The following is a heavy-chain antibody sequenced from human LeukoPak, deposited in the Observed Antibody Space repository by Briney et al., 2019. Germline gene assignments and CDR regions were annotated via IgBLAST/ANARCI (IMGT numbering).Heavy chain of an antibody. V-gene: IGHV4-34*01. CDR1: GGSFSDYY. D-gene: IGHD6-13*01. CDR3: ARSLMGIAAAGKRRWFDP. CDR2: IHYSGST. Sequence: SETLSLTCAVYGGSFSDYYWSWIRQPPGKGLEWIGSIHYSGSTNYNPSLKSRVTISVDTSKNQFSLKLSSVTAADTAVYYCARSLMGIAAAGKRRWFDPWGQGTLVTVSS. J-gene: IGHJ5*02.